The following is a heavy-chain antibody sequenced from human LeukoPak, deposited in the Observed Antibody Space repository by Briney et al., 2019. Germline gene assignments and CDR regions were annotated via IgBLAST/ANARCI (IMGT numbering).Heavy chain of an antibody. Sequence: PSQTLSLTCTVSGGSISSGGYYWSWIRQHPGKGLEWIGYIYYSGSTNYNPSLKSRVTISVDTSKNQFSLKLSSVTAADTAVYYCARSKAAAGTPLVWGQGTTVTVSS. CDR1: GGSISSGGYY. CDR3: ARSKAAAGTPLV. V-gene: IGHV4-31*03. CDR2: IYYSGST. J-gene: IGHJ6*02. D-gene: IGHD6-13*01.